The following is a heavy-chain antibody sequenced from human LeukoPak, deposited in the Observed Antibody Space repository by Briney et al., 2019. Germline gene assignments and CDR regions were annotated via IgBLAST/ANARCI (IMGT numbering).Heavy chain of an antibody. V-gene: IGHV1-2*02. D-gene: IGHD3-10*01. CDR2: INPNSGGT. CDR1: GYTFTGYY. Sequence: GASVKVSCKASGYTFTGYYMHRVRQAPGQGLEWMGWINPNSGGTNYAQKFQGRVTMTRDTSISTAYMELSRLRSDDTAVYYCARVFITMVRGVMRDYWGQGTLVTVSS. CDR3: ARVFITMVRGVMRDY. J-gene: IGHJ4*02.